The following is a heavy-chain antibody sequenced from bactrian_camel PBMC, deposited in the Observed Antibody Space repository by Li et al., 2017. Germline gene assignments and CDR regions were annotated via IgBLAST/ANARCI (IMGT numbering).Heavy chain of an antibody. Sequence: HVQLVESGGGSVEVGGSLTLSCVASGDTIARYCMGWFRQIPDREREGVAGIESDGSTSYADSVKDRFTISQDDAKKTAYLQLNNLKPEDTAMYYCARTVTAQCPRATPSSLFDSWGQETQVTVS. J-gene: IGHJ6*01. CDR2: IESDGST. V-gene: IGHV3S9*01. CDR1: GDTIARYC. CDR3: ARTVTAQCPRATPSSLFDS.